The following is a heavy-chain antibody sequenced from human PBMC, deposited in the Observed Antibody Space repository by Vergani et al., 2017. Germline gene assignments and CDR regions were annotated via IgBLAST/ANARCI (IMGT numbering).Heavy chain of an antibody. CDR2: INHSGST. V-gene: IGHV4-34*01. J-gene: IGHJ5*02. Sequence: QVQLQQWGAGLLKPSETLSLTCAVYGGSFSGYYWSWIRQPPGKGLEWIGEINHSGSTNYNPSLKSRVTISVDTSKNQFSLKLSSVTAADTAVYYCARAYDSSGYYSPWGQGTLDTVSS. D-gene: IGHD3-22*01. CDR3: ARAYDSSGYYSP. CDR1: GGSFSGYY.